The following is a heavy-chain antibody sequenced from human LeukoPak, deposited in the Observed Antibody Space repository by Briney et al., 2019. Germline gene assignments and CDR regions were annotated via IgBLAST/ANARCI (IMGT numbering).Heavy chain of an antibody. CDR2: MNPNSGDT. CDR1: GYTFSSYD. D-gene: IGHD3-16*01. V-gene: IGHV1-8*01. Sequence: GASVKVSCKASGYTFSSYDINWVRQATGQGLEWMGWMNPNSGDTGYAQKFQGRVTMTRNTSIIIAYMELSSLRSEDTAVYYCAKDRRLRLGEFLGRKETNWFDPWGQGTLVTVSS. J-gene: IGHJ5*02. CDR3: AKDRRLRLGEFLGRKETNWFDP.